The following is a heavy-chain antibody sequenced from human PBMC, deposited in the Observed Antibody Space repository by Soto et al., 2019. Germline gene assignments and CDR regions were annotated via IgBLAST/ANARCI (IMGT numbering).Heavy chain of an antibody. D-gene: IGHD4-17*01. Sequence: SETLSLTCAVSGGSISSGGYSWSWIRQPPGKGLEWIGYIYHSGSTYYNPSLKSRVTISVDRSKNQFSLKLSSVTAADTAVYYCAVYGGNSGVRFDPWGQGTLVTVTS. CDR3: AVYGGNSGVRFDP. CDR2: IYHSGST. CDR1: GGSISSGGYS. J-gene: IGHJ5*02. V-gene: IGHV4-30-2*01.